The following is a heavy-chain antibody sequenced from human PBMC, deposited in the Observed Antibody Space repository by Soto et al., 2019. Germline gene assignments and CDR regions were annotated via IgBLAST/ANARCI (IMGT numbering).Heavy chain of an antibody. CDR2: IDPSDSYI. CDR1: GYKFTNYW. J-gene: IGHJ4*02. Sequence: SLKISCKGSGYKFTNYWLSWVRQTPGKGLEWMGRIDPSDSYINYSPSFRGHVTISIDESISTAHLQWSSLKASDTATYYCAIVTAETAYHYFDFWGQGTLVTVSS. D-gene: IGHD1-1*01. V-gene: IGHV5-10-1*01. CDR3: AIVTAETAYHYFDF.